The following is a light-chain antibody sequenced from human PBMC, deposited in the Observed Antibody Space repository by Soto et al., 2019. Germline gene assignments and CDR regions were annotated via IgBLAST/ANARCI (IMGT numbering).Light chain of an antibody. CDR2: DAS. Sequence: DIEMTQSPSSLSASVGDRVTITCQASQDISNYLNWYQQKSGKAPKLLIYDASNLKTGVPSRFSGSGSGTDFTFTISSLQPEDIATYYCQQYDNLPYTFGQGTKLEI. V-gene: IGKV1-33*01. J-gene: IGKJ2*01. CDR1: QDISNY. CDR3: QQYDNLPYT.